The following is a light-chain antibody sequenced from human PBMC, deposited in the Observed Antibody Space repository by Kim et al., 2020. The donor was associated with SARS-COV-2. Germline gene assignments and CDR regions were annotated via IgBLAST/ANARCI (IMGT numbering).Light chain of an antibody. J-gene: IGLJ3*02. V-gene: IGLV8-61*01. CDR1: SGSVSTSYY. Sequence: GGTVPLTCGLSSGSVSTSYYPSWYQQTPGQAPRTLIYSTNTRSSGVPDRFSGSILGNKAALTITGAQADDESDYYCVLYMGRGISVFGGGTQLTVL. CDR3: VLYMGRGISV. CDR2: STN.